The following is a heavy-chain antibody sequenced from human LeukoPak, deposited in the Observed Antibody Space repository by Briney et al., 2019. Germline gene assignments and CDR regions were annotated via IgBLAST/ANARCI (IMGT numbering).Heavy chain of an antibody. CDR2: IRDKVSGGTT. CDR3: TINYYNGSLYEDY. V-gene: IGHV3-49*04. Sequence: KPGGSLRLSWRGSGLSFGGDAVSWVRQAPGKGLEWVGFIRDKVSGGTTEYVASVRGRFTISRDDSRSIAYLQMTRLKTEDTAVYYCTINYYNGSLYEDYWGQGTLVTVSS. CDR1: GLSFGGDA. D-gene: IGHD3-22*01. J-gene: IGHJ4*02.